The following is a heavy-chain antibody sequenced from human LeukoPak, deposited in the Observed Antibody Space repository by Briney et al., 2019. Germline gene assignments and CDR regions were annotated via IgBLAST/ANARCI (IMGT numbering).Heavy chain of an antibody. CDR2: IYYSGST. V-gene: IGHV4-39*07. CDR3: ARDPRYYDSSGYYYVSWYFDL. Sequence: PSETLSLTCTVSGGSISNYYWGWIRQPPGKGLEWIGSIYYSGSTYYNPSLKSRVTISVDTSKNQFSLKLSSVTAADTAVYYCARDPRYYDSSGYYYVSWYFDLWGRGTLVTVSS. CDR1: GGSISNYY. D-gene: IGHD3-22*01. J-gene: IGHJ2*01.